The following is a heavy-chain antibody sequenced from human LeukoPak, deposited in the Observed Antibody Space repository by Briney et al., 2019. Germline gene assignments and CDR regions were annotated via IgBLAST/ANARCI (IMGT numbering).Heavy chain of an antibody. Sequence: GGSLRLSCAASGFTFSSYAMHWVRQAPGKGLEWVAVISYDGSNKYYADSVKGRFTISRDNSKNTLYLQMNSLRAEDTAVYYCARDRGANDYLDLNNWFDPWGQGTLVTVSS. CDR1: GFTFSSYA. CDR2: ISYDGSNK. CDR3: ARDRGANDYLDLNNWFDP. V-gene: IGHV3-30*04. J-gene: IGHJ5*02. D-gene: IGHD2/OR15-2a*01.